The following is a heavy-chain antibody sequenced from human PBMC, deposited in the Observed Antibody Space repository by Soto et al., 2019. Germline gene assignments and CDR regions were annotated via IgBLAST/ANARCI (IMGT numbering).Heavy chain of an antibody. CDR2: MNPNSGNT. CDR3: ARLSLYCSGGSCYSSAWFDP. Sequence: SVKVSFKASGYTFTSYDINWVRQATGQGLEWMGWMNPNSGNTGYAQKFQGRVTMTRNTSISTAYMELSSLRSEDTAVYYCARLSLYCSGGSCYSSAWFDPWGQGTLVTVSS. V-gene: IGHV1-8*01. D-gene: IGHD2-15*01. J-gene: IGHJ5*02. CDR1: GYTFTSYD.